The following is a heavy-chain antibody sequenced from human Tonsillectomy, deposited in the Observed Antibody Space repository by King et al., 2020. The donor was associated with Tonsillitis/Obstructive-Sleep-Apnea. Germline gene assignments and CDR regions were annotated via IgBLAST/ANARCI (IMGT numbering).Heavy chain of an antibody. CDR1: GGSISSYY. V-gene: IGHV4-4*07. Sequence: QVQLQESGPGLVKPSETLSLTCTVSGGSISSYYWSWIRQPAGKGLEWIGRIYTSGSTNYNPSLKSRVTMSVDTSKNQFSLKLSSVTAADTAVYYCAREATWPLWSGSIYFDYWGQGTLVTVSS. D-gene: IGHD3-3*01. CDR3: AREATWPLWSGSIYFDY. CDR2: IYTSGST. J-gene: IGHJ4*02.